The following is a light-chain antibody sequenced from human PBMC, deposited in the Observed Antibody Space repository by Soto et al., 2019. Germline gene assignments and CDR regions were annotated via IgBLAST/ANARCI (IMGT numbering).Light chain of an antibody. CDR2: AAS. J-gene: IGKJ1*01. CDR3: QQRSDWPWT. CDR1: QSISSY. V-gene: IGKV1-39*01. Sequence: DIQMTQSPSSLSASVGDRVSITCRASQSISSYVNWYQHKPGKAPRLLIFAASSLQSGVPSRFSGSGSGTDFTLTISSLEPEDFAVYYCQQRSDWPWTFGQGTKVEIK.